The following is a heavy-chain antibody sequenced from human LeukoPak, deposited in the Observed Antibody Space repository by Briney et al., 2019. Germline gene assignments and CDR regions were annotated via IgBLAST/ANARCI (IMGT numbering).Heavy chain of an antibody. V-gene: IGHV1-2*02. Sequence: ASVKVSCKASRYTLSSYYIHWVRQAPAQGLEWVGWINPNSSATIFAQKLQGRVTMTRDTSISTAYMELSRLRSDDTAVYYCARDQKTSDFGYWGQGNLVTVSS. D-gene: IGHD2-2*01. CDR3: ARDQKTSDFGY. J-gene: IGHJ4*02. CDR2: INPNSSAT. CDR1: RYTLSSYY.